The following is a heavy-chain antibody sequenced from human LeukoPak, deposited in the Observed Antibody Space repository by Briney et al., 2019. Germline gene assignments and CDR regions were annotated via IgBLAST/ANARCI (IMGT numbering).Heavy chain of an antibody. D-gene: IGHD3-3*01. Sequence: SETLSLTCAVYGGSFSGYYWSWIRQPPGKGLEWIGEINHSGSTNYNPSLKSRVTISVDTSKSRFSLKLSSVTAADTAVYYCARGESYYDFDLYYYYGMDVWGQGTTVTVSS. CDR1: GGSFSGYY. V-gene: IGHV4-34*01. CDR2: INHSGST. J-gene: IGHJ6*02. CDR3: ARGESYYDFDLYYYYGMDV.